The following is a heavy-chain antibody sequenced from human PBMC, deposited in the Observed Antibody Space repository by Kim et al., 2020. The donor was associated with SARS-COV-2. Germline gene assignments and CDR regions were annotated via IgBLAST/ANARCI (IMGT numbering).Heavy chain of an antibody. CDR3: ARHRSSSWDLDAFDL. D-gene: IGHD6-13*01. CDR1: GGSIRSYY. V-gene: IGHV4-59*08. Sequence: SETLSLTCTVSGGSIRSYYWSWIRQPPGKGLEWIGYTYYSGSSNYNPSLKSRVTISIDTSKNQFSLKLSSVTAADTAVYNCARHRSSSWDLDAFDLWRQG. CDR2: TYYSGSS. J-gene: IGHJ3*01.